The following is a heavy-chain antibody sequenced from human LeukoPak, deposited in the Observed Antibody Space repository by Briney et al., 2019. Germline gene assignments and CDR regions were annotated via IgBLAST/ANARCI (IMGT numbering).Heavy chain of an antibody. CDR2: IYGGGST. J-gene: IGHJ4*02. Sequence: GGSLRLSCAVSGFTVSSNYMSWVRQAPGKGLEWVSVIYGGGSTYYADSVKGRFTISRDNSKNALYLQMNSLRAEDTAVYYCARAASVAGTYALNHWGQGTLVTVSS. CDR1: GFTVSSNY. D-gene: IGHD6-19*01. CDR3: ARAASVAGTYALNH. V-gene: IGHV3-66*01.